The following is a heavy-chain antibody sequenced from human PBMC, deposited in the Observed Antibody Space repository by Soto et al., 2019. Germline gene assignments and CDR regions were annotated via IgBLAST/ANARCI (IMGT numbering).Heavy chain of an antibody. Sequence: EVHVFESGGGLVQPGGSLRLSCAAAGFSFSDYSMAWVRQTPEKGLEWVSGMIIGGEKKFYIDSGKGRFILSRDRFRDTVYFQMNRLRVEDTDVYSCARWNGYGDLWGQGTLVTVSS. CDR1: GFSFSDYS. J-gene: IGHJ4*02. CDR3: ARWNGYGDL. CDR2: MIIGGEKK. V-gene: IGHV3-23*01. D-gene: IGHD1-1*01.